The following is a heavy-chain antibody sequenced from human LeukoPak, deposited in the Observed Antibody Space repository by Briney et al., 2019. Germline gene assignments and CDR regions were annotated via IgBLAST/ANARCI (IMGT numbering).Heavy chain of an antibody. V-gene: IGHV3-23*01. J-gene: IGHJ4*02. D-gene: IGHD6-19*01. CDR3: AKETEPGIAVAGVDY. CDR1: GFTFSSYA. CDR2: ISGSGGST. Sequence: GGSLRLSCAASGFTFSSYAMSWVRQAPGKGLEWVSAISGSGGSTYYADSVKGRFTISRDNSKNSLYLQMNSLRTEDTALYYCAKETEPGIAVAGVDYWGQGTLVTVSS.